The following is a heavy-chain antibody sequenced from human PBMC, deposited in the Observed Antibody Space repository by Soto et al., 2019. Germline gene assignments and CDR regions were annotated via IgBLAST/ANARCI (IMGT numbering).Heavy chain of an antibody. V-gene: IGHV3-23*01. CDR2: ISGSGGST. CDR1: GFTFSSYA. CDR3: AKDHSPTGMTYSYFGMDV. D-gene: IGHD4-4*01. J-gene: IGHJ6*02. Sequence: PGGSLRLSCAASGFTFSSYAMSWVRQAPGKGLEWVSAISGSGGSTYYADSVKGRFTISRDNSKNTLFLQMNSLRAEDTAVYYCAKDHSPTGMTYSYFGMDVWGQGTTVTVSS.